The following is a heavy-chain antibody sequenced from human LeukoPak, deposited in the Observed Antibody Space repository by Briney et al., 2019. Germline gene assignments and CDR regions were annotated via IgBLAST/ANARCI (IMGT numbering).Heavy chain of an antibody. V-gene: IGHV3-53*01. J-gene: IGHJ4*02. D-gene: IGHD3-22*01. CDR1: GLTVSSNC. CDR3: ASGDNIGYYYGPDY. CDR2: IYSGGST. Sequence: PGGSLRLSCAASGLTVSSNCMNWVRQAPGKGLEWVSVIYSGGSTYYADSVQGRFTISRDNSKNTLYLQMNSLGAEDTAVYYCASGDNIGYYYGPDYWGQGTLVTVSS.